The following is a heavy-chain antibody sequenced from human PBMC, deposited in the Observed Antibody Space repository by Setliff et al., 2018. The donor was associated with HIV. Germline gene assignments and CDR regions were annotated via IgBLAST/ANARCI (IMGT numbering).Heavy chain of an antibody. V-gene: IGHV4-30-4*01. CDR1: YATLSTADYY. CDR3: ARLSTTSRDFDS. CDR2: VSYTGTT. Sequence: PSETLSLTCTASYATLSTADYYWTWIRQPPGKGLEWIGFVSYTGTTRYSPSLRSRISISIDASKNKFSLQLSSVTAADTAVYYCARLSTTSRDFDSWGQGTLVTVSS. D-gene: IGHD2-2*01. J-gene: IGHJ4*02.